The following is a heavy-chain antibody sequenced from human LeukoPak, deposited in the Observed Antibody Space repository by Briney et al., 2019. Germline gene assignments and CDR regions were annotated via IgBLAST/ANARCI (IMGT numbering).Heavy chain of an antibody. CDR3: ARSDYDFWSGYYPYYMDV. Sequence: SETLSLTCVVSGDSISSGGYSWNWIRQPPGKGLEWIGYMYNSGSTYYNPSLKSRVTISVETSKNQFSLKLSSVTAADTAVYYCARSDYDFWSGYYPYYMDVWGKGTTVTVSS. D-gene: IGHD3-3*01. V-gene: IGHV4-30-4*07. CDR2: MYNSGST. CDR1: GDSISSGGYS. J-gene: IGHJ6*03.